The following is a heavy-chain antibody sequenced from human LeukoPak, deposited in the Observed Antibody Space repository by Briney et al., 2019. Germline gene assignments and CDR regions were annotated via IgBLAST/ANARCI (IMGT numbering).Heavy chain of an antibody. Sequence: GGSLRLSCAASRFTFSSYGMHWVRQAPGKGLEWVAVIWYDGSNKYYADSVKGRFTISRDNSKNTLYLQMNSLRAEDTAVYYCARGTAWNGDYFDYWGQGTLVTVSS. CDR3: ARGTAWNGDYFDY. J-gene: IGHJ4*02. V-gene: IGHV3-33*08. D-gene: IGHD1-1*01. CDR2: IWYDGSNK. CDR1: RFTFSSYG.